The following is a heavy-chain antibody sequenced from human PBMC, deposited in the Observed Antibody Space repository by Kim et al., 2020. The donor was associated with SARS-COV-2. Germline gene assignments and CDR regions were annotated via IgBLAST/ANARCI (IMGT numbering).Heavy chain of an antibody. CDR3: ARATLVGVTIYWFDP. V-gene: IGHV3-21*01. CDR1: GFTFSTYS. J-gene: IGHJ5*02. Sequence: GGSLRLSCAASGFTFSTYSMNWVRQAPGKGLEWVSSISSSSSYIHYADSVKGRFTISRDNAKNSLYLQMNSLRAEDTAVYYCARATLVGVTIYWFDPWGQGTLVTVSS. CDR2: ISSSSSYI. D-gene: IGHD1-26*01.